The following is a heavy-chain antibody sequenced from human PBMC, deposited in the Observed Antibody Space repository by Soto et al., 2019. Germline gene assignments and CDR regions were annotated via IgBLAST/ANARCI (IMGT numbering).Heavy chain of an antibody. J-gene: IGHJ4*02. CDR2: IYYSGST. D-gene: IGHD6-19*01. Sequence: PSETLSLTCTVSGGSISSYYWSWIRQPPGKGLEWIGYIYYSGSTNYNPSLKSRVTISVDTSKNQFSLKLSSVTAADTAVYYCARRRPDSSGWYKSSAYYFDYWGQGTLVTVSS. CDR1: GGSISSYY. CDR3: ARRRPDSSGWYKSSAYYFDY. V-gene: IGHV4-59*08.